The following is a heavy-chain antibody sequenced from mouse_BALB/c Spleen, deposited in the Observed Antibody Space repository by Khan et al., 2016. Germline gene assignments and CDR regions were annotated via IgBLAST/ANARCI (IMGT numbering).Heavy chain of an antibody. CDR2: IDPGNGNA. CDR3: TMRGRRCCDGGSYGY. CDR1: GFNIKDTY. V-gene: IGHV14-3*02. J-gene: IGHJ2*01. Sequence: VQLQQSGAELVKPGASVKLSCTAAGFNIKDTYMHWVRQRPEQGLEWIGRIDPGNGNARYDPKFQDKATITADTSSNTAYLQLSSLTSEDTGVYYCTMRGRRCCDGGSYGYWGQGTTLTVSS. D-gene: IGHD2-12*01.